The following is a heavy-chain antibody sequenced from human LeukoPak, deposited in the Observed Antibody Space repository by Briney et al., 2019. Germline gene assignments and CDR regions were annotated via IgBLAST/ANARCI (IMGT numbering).Heavy chain of an antibody. CDR1: GGSISKSTYN. D-gene: IGHD4-23*01. J-gene: IGHJ4*02. CDR3: ARQGDGGRAYDH. CDR2: ISDSGNT. V-gene: IGHV4-39*01. Sequence: SETLSVTCTVSGGSISKSTYNWGWIRQPPGKGLEWIGTISDSGNTYSSPSLRSRVTISVDTSKNQFSLKLTSVTAADTGVYYCARQGDGGRAYDHWGQGSQVTVSS.